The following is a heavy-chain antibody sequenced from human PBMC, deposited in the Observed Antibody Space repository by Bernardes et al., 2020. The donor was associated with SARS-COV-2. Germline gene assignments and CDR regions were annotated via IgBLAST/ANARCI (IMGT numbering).Heavy chain of an antibody. CDR2: INHSGST. J-gene: IGHJ6*02. CDR3: ARGLITPMRYYYGMDV. Sequence: SETLSLTCAVYGGSFSGYYWSWIRQPPGKGLEWIGEINHSGSTNYNPSLKSRVTISVDTSKNQFSLKLSSVTAADTAVYYCARGLITPMRYYYGMDVWGQGTTVTVSS. CDR1: GGSFSGYY. D-gene: IGHD2-2*01. V-gene: IGHV4-34*01.